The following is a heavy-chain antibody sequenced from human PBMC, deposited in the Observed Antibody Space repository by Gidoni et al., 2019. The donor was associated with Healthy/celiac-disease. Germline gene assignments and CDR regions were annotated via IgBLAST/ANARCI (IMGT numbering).Heavy chain of an antibody. D-gene: IGHD5-12*01. Sequence: QVQLQESAPGRGKPSQTLSRNCTVSGGSSSSGGYNWTWIRQHPGKGLEWIGYIDYSGSTYYNPSLKSRVTISVDTSKNQFSLKLSSVTAADTAVYYCARDGEYSGYEERNAFDIWGQGTMVTVSS. CDR3: ARDGEYSGYEERNAFDI. V-gene: IGHV4-31*03. CDR2: IDYSGST. CDR1: GGSSSSGGYN. J-gene: IGHJ3*02.